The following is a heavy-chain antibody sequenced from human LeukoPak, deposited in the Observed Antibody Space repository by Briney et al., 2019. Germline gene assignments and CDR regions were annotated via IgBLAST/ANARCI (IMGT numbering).Heavy chain of an antibody. D-gene: IGHD4/OR15-4a*01. J-gene: IGHJ2*01. CDR1: GYTFTSYD. CDR2: MNPNSGNT. V-gene: IGHV1-8*03. CDR3: SRSANYYWYFDL. Sequence: ASVKVSCRASGYTFTSYDINWMRQATGQGLEWMGWMNPNSGNTGYAQKFQGRVTITRNTSISTAYMELTSLRSEDTAVYYCSRSANYYWYFDLWGRGTLVAVSS.